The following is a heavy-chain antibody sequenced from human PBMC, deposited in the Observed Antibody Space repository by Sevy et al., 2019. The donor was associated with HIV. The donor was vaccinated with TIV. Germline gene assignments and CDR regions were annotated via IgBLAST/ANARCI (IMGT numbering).Heavy chain of an antibody. CDR2: ISQTYDGSKK. J-gene: IGHJ4*02. CDR1: GFTFGSYT. V-gene: IGHV3-30-3*01. CDR3: ARDTSGYFFFDY. D-gene: IGHD3-22*01. Sequence: GGSLRLSCAASGFTFGSYTLHWVRQAPGKGLEWVALISQTYDGSKKYYIDSVQGRFTISRDNSKNTLYLQMDSLRPEDTAVYYCARDTSGYFFFDYWGQGTLVTVSS.